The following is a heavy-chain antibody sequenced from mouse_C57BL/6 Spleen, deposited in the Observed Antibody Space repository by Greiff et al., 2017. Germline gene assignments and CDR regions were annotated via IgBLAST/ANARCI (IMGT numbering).Heavy chain of an antibody. J-gene: IGHJ1*03. V-gene: IGHV1-82*01. Sequence: QVQLQQSGPELVKPGASVKISCKASGYAFSSSWMNWVKQRPGKGLEWIGRIYPGDGDTNYNGKFKGKATLTADKSSSTAYMQLSSLTSEDSAVYFGARGVYDYDLWYFDVWGTGTTVTVSS. CDR3: ARGVYDYDLWYFDV. CDR1: GYAFSSSW. D-gene: IGHD2-4*01. CDR2: IYPGDGDT.